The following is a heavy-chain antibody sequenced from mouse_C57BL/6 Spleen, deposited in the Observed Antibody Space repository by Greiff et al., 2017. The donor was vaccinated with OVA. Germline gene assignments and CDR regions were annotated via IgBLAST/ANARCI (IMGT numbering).Heavy chain of an antibody. Sequence: QVHVKQSGAELVRPGASVTLSCKASGYTFTDYEMHWVKQTPVHGLEWIGAIDPETGGTAYNQKFKGKAILTADKSSSTAYMELRSLTSEDSAVYYCTRRLTGYYFDYWGQGTTLTVSS. CDR1: GYTFTDYE. CDR3: TRRLTGYYFDY. CDR2: IDPETGGT. D-gene: IGHD4-1*01. J-gene: IGHJ2*01. V-gene: IGHV1-15*01.